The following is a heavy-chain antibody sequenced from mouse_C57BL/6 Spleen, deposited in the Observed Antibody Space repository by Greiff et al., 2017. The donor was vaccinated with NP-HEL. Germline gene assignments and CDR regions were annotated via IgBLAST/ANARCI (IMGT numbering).Heavy chain of an antibody. V-gene: IGHV5-4*01. CDR2: ISDGGSYT. CDR3: ARDPLRDY. CDR1: GFTFSSYA. J-gene: IGHJ2*01. Sequence: EVHLVESGGGLVKPGGSLKLSCAASGFTFSSYAMSWVRQTPEKRLEWVATISDGGSYTYYPDNVKGRFTISRDNAKNNLYLQMSHLKSEDTAMYYCARDPLRDYWGQGTTLTVSS.